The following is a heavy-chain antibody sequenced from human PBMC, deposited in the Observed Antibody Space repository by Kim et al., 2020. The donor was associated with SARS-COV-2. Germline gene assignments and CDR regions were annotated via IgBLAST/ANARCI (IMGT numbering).Heavy chain of an antibody. CDR3: AVKSTYFDY. Sequence: SVKVSCKASGGTFSSYAISWVRQAPGQGLEWMGRIIPIRGIANYAQKFQGRVTITADKSTSTAYMELSSLRSEDTAVYYCAVKSTYFDYWGQGTMVTGS. D-gene: IGHD1-1*01. V-gene: IGHV1-69*04. CDR2: IIPIRGIA. CDR1: GGTFSSYA. J-gene: IGHJ4*02.